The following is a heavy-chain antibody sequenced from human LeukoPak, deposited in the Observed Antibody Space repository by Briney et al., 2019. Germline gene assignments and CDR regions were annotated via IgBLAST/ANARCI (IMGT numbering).Heavy chain of an antibody. CDR3: ARAHLDGERDRDNWFDP. D-gene: IGHD4-17*01. CDR1: GGSISSSTYY. Sequence: SETLSLTCTVSGGSISSSTYYWGWIRQPPGKGLEWIGYIYYSGSTNYNPSLKSRVTISVDTSKNQFSLKLSSVTAADTAVYYCARAHLDGERDRDNWFDPWGQGTLVTVSS. V-gene: IGHV4-61*05. CDR2: IYYSGST. J-gene: IGHJ5*02.